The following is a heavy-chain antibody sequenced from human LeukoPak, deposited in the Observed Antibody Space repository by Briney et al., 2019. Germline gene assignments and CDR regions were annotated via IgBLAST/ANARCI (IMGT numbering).Heavy chain of an antibody. CDR3: AKERSLITMVRGVPRKPPDY. D-gene: IGHD3-10*01. V-gene: IGHV3-23*01. CDR2: ISGSGGST. Sequence: GGSLRLSCAASGFTFSSYAMSWVRQAPGKGLEWVSAISGSGGSTYYADSVKGRFTISGDNSKNTLYLQMNSLRAEDTAVYYCAKERSLITMVRGVPRKPPDYWGQGTLVTVSS. J-gene: IGHJ4*02. CDR1: GFTFSSYA.